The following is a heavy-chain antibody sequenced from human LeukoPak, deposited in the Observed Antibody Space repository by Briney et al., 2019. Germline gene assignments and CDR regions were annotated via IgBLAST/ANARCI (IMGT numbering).Heavy chain of an antibody. V-gene: IGHV4-59*11. CDR3: ARGGLLRYFDWSDY. D-gene: IGHD3-9*01. CDR1: GGSISSHY. Sequence: PSETLSLTCTVSGGSISSHYWSWIRQPPGKGLEWIGYIYYSGSTSYNPSLKSRVTISVDTSKNQFSLKLSSVTAADTAVYYCARGGLLRYFDWSDYWGQGTLVTVSS. CDR2: IYYSGST. J-gene: IGHJ4*02.